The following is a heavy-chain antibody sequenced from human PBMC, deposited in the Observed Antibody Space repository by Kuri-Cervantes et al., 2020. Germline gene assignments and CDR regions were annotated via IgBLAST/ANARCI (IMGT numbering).Heavy chain of an antibody. Sequence: ASVKVSCKAYGYTFTSYDINWVRQATGQGLELMGWMNPNSGNTGCAQKFQGRVTMTRNTSISTAYMELSSLRSEDTAVYYCARDPTTVTTRAFDIWGQGTMVTVSS. V-gene: IGHV1-8*02. CDR1: GYTFTSYD. J-gene: IGHJ3*02. CDR3: ARDPTTVTTRAFDI. D-gene: IGHD4-17*01. CDR2: MNPNSGNT.